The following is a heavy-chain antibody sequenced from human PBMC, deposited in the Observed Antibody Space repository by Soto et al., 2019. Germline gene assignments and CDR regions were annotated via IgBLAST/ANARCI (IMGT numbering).Heavy chain of an antibody. D-gene: IGHD2-2*02. CDR1: GFSLSTSGVG. J-gene: IGHJ5*02. Sequence: SGPTLVNPTQTLTLTCTFSGFSLSTSGVGVGWIRQPPGKALEWLALIYWDDDKRYSPSLKSRLTITKDTSKNQVVLTMTNMDPVDTATYYCAHRPRIVVVPAAIRKNYKWFDPWGQATLVP. CDR3: AHRPRIVVVPAAIRKNYKWFDP. CDR2: IYWDDDK. V-gene: IGHV2-5*02.